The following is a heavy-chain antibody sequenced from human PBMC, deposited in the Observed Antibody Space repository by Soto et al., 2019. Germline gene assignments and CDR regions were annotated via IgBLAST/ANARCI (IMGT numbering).Heavy chain of an antibody. J-gene: IGHJ4*02. D-gene: IGHD1-1*01. CDR1: GFTFSSWE. V-gene: IGHV3-23*01. CDR2: FSNTGSWT. Sequence: GGSLRLSCAASGFTFSSWEMSWVRQAPGKGLEWVSTFSNTGSWTKYADSVKGRFTISRDNSRNTLNLQMNSLRAEDTAVYYCAYRTGFDYWGQGTPVTVSS. CDR3: AYRTGFDY.